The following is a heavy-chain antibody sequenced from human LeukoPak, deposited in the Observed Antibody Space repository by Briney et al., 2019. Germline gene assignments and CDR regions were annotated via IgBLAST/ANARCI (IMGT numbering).Heavy chain of an antibody. J-gene: IGHJ6*03. CDR2: IYYSGST. D-gene: IGHD6-13*01. Sequence: SETLSLTCTVSGGSISSYYWSWIRQPPGKGLEWIGYIYYSGSTNYNPSLKSRVTISVDTSENQFSLKLSSVTAADTAVYYCARELAAYMDVWGKGTTVTVSS. V-gene: IGHV4-59*01. CDR3: ARELAAYMDV. CDR1: GGSISSYY.